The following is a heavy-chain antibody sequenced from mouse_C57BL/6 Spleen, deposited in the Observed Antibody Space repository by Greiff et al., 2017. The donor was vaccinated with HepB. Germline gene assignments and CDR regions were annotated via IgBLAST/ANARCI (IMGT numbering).Heavy chain of an antibody. V-gene: IGHV5-4*01. J-gene: IGHJ4*01. D-gene: IGHD2-5*01. Sequence: EVKLEESGGGLVKPGGSLKLSCAASGFTFSSYAMSWVRQTPEKRLEWVATISDGGSYTYYPDNVKGRFTISRDNAKNNLYLQMSHLKSEDTAMYYCAREDSKGAMDYGGQGTSVTVSS. CDR3: AREDSKGAMDY. CDR1: GFTFSSYA. CDR2: ISDGGSYT.